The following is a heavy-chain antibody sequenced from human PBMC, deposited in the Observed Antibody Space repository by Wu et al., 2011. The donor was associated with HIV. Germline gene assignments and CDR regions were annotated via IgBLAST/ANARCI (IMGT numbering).Heavy chain of an antibody. CDR3: ARGGIVGAPFDY. D-gene: IGHD1-26*01. Sequence: QVQLVQSGAEVKKPGASVKVSCKASGYTFNSYGFSWVRQAPGQGLEWMGGIIPIFGTTNYAQKFQGRVTITTDESTSTASMELSSLRSEDTAVYYCARGGIVGAPFDYWGQGTWSPSPQ. CDR2: IIPIFGTT. V-gene: IGHV1-69*01. J-gene: IGHJ4*02. CDR1: GYTFNSYG.